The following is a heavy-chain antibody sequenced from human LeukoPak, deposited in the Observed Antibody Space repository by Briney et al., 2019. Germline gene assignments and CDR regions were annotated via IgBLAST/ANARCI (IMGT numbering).Heavy chain of an antibody. V-gene: IGHV3-23*01. CDR3: AKDPGSWYAYYFDY. CDR1: GFTLRSYT. D-gene: IGHD6-13*01. J-gene: IGHJ4*02. Sequence: GGSLRLSCAASGFTLRSYTMNWVRQAPGKGLEWVSAISGSGGSTYYADSVKGRFTISRDNSKNTLYLQMNSLRAEDTAVYYCAKDPGSWYAYYFDYWGQGTLVTVSS. CDR2: ISGSGGST.